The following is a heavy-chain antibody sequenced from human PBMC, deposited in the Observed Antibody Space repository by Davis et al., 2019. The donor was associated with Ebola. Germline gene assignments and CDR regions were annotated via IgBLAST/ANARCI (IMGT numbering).Heavy chain of an antibody. CDR1: GGSISSSNW. CDR3: ARGGVGALDY. CDR2: IYHSGST. J-gene: IGHJ4*02. D-gene: IGHD1-26*01. V-gene: IGHV4-4*02. Sequence: PSETLSPTCAVSGGSISSSNWWSWVRQSPGKGLEWIGEIYHSGSTNYNPSLKSRVTISVHKSKNQFSLKMRSVTAADTAVYYCARGGVGALDYWGQGTLVTVSS.